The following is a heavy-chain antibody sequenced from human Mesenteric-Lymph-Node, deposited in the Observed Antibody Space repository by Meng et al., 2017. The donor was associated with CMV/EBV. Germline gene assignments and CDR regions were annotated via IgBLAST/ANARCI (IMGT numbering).Heavy chain of an antibody. CDR1: GYTFTGYY. Sequence: QVQLLQSGAEVKKPGASVKVSCKASGYTFTGYYMHWVRQAPGQGLEWMGRINPNSGGTNYAQKFKGRVTMTRDTSISTANMELSRLRSDDTDVHYCARDLARFWGQGTLVTVSS. CDR2: INPNSGGT. CDR3: ARDLARF. V-gene: IGHV1-2*05. J-gene: IGHJ4*02.